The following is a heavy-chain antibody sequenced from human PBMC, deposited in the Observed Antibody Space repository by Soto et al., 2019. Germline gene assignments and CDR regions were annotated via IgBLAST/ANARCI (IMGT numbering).Heavy chain of an antibody. CDR2: IRGTAT. V-gene: IGHV3-23*01. CDR1: GFSFSSFA. Sequence: EVQLLESGGTLVQPGESLRLSCEVSGFSFSSFAMNWVRQAPGEGLEWVSSIRGTATSYADSVKGRFTISRDNSKNTVYLQMNTLRGEDTAVYYCAKCVVLITTSGGWCNWFDPWGQGTLVIVSS. CDR3: AKCVVLITTSGGWCNWFDP. D-gene: IGHD3-16*01. J-gene: IGHJ5*02.